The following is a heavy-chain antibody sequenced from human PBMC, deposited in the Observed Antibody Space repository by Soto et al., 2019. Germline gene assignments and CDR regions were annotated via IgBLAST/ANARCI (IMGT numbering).Heavy chain of an antibody. CDR1: GYTFTSYD. V-gene: IGHV1-8*01. CDR2: RNPNSGNT. J-gene: IGHJ6*02. D-gene: IGHD3-3*01. CDR3: ARGWAKRITIFGVVNSGVDV. Sequence: QVPLVQSGAEVKKPGASVKVSCKASGYTFTSYDVNWVRQATGQGLEWMGWRNPNSGNTGYAQKFQGRVTMTRNTSISTAYMELSSLRSEDTAVYYCARGWAKRITIFGVVNSGVDVWGQGTTVTVSS.